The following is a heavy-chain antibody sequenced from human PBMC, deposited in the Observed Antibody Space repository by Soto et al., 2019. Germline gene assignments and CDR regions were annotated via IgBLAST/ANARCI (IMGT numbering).Heavy chain of an antibody. CDR2: ISYDGSNK. CDR3: ASEELELQMFDY. D-gene: IGHD1-7*01. Sequence: QVQLVESGGGVVQPGRSLRLSCAASGFTFSSYAMHWVRQAPGKGLEWVAVISYDGSNKYYADSVKGRFTISRDNSNNTLYLQMNSLRAEDTAVYYCASEELELQMFDYWGQGTLVTVSS. V-gene: IGHV3-30-3*01. CDR1: GFTFSSYA. J-gene: IGHJ4*02.